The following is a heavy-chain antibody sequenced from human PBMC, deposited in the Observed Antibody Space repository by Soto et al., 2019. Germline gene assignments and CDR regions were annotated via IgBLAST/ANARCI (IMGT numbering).Heavy chain of an antibody. V-gene: IGHV4-39*01. CDR2: IYYSGST. J-gene: IGHJ5*02. Sequence: PSETLSLTCSVSGGSINSSSYFWGWVRQPPGKGLEWIGSIYYSGSTYHNPSLRNRVTISVDTSKNQFSLKLSSVTAADTAVFYCARHYSSGSRNWFDPWGQGTLVTVSS. CDR3: ARHYSSGSRNWFDP. CDR1: GGSINSSSYF. D-gene: IGHD6-19*01.